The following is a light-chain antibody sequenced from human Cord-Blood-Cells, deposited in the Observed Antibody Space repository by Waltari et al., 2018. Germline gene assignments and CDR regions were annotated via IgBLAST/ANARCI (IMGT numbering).Light chain of an antibody. V-gene: IGKV3-15*01. Sequence: DIVMTQSPATLYVSPWERATLSCRASQSVSSNLAWYQQKPGQPPRLLIYGASTRATGIPARFSGSGSGTEFTLTISSLQSEDFAVYYCQQYNNWPHRTFGQGTKVEIK. J-gene: IGKJ1*01. CDR1: QSVSSN. CDR3: QQYNNWPHRT. CDR2: GAS.